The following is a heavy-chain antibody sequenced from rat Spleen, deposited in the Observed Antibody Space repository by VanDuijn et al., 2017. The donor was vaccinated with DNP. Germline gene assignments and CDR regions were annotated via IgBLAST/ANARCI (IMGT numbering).Heavy chain of an antibody. V-gene: IGHV5-22*01. Sequence: EVQLVESGGDLVQPGRSLKLSCAASGFTFSDYYMAWVRQAPTKGLEWVAYIRYDGGSIYYGDSVKGRFAISRDNAKSTLYLQMNSLRSEDMATYYCVRWNSGHFDYWGQGVMVTVSS. D-gene: IGHD4-3*01. J-gene: IGHJ2*01. CDR2: IRYDGGSI. CDR3: VRWNSGHFDY. CDR1: GFTFSDYY.